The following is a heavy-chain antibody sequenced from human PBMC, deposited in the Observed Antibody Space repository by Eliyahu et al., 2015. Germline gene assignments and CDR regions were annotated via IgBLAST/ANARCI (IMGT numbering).Heavy chain of an antibody. CDR2: IXYSXST. J-gene: IGHJ5*02. D-gene: IGHD3-16*01. V-gene: IGHV4-59*01. CDR3: XRAHGMGENWFDP. CDR1: GGXISRYH. Sequence: QVQLQESGPGLVKPXETLSXTCTVSGGXISRYHWSWIRPPPGKGLEXXGYIXYSXSTNYNPSLKSRVTISVDTSKNQFSLKLSSVTAADTAVYYCXRAHGMGENWFDPWGQGTLVTVSS.